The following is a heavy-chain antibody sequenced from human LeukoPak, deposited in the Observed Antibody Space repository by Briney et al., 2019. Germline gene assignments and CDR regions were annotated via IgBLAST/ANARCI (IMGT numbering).Heavy chain of an antibody. CDR3: AREGIRYCSSTSCRSNFDY. J-gene: IGHJ4*02. D-gene: IGHD2-2*01. CDR2: INHSGST. Sequence: SETLSLTCAVYGGSFSGYYGSWIRQPPGKGLEWIGEINHSGSTNYNPSLKSRVTISVDTSKNQFSLKLSSVTAADTAVYYCAREGIRYCSSTSCRSNFDYWGQGTLVTVSS. CDR1: GGSFSGYY. V-gene: IGHV4-34*01.